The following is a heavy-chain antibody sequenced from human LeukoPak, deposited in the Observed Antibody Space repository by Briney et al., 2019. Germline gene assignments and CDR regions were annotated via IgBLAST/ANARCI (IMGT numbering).Heavy chain of an antibody. CDR2: ISSTSSTI. V-gene: IGHV3-48*04. CDR3: ASQRQWDWFDP. J-gene: IGHJ5*02. D-gene: IGHD2-8*01. CDR1: EFAFSSYS. Sequence: GGPLRLSCVASEFAFSSYSMNWVRQAPGKGLEWVSYISSTSSTIDYADSVKGRFTISRDNAKNSLFLQMNSLRVDDTAVYYCASQRQWDWFDPWGQGTLVTVSS.